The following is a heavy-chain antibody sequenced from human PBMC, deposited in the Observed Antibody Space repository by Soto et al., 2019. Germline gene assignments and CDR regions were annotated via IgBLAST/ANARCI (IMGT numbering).Heavy chain of an antibody. CDR3: ARGLGLRYSSSWYGIQTGSSVNWFDP. CDR1: GGSFSGYY. V-gene: IGHV4-34*01. J-gene: IGHJ5*02. D-gene: IGHD6-13*01. CDR2: INHSGST. Sequence: QVQLQQWGAGLLKPSETLSLTCAVYGGSFSGYYWSWIRQPPGKGLEWIGEINHSGSTNYNPSLKSRVTISVDTSKNQFSLKLSSVTAADTAVYYCARGLGLRYSSSWYGIQTGSSVNWFDPWGQGTLVTVSS.